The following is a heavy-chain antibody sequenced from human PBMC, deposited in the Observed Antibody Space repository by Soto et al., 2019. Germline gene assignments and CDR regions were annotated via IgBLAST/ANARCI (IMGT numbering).Heavy chain of an antibody. CDR2: TYYRSKWYN. Sequence: QGQLQQSGPGLVKPSQTLSLTCAISGDSVSRNSVAWNWIRQSPSRGLEWLGRTYYRSKWYNNYAESVKRRITINPATSKNQFSLQLNSVTPEDTAVYYCARGQADYYAMDVWGQGTTVTVSS. CDR3: ARGQADYYAMDV. V-gene: IGHV6-1*01. D-gene: IGHD2-15*01. CDR1: GDSVSRNSVA. J-gene: IGHJ6*02.